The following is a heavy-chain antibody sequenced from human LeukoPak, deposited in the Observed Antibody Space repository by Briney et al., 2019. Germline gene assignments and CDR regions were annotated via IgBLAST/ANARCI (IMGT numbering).Heavy chain of an antibody. CDR2: ISGSGGST. J-gene: IGHJ4*02. V-gene: IGHV3-23*01. D-gene: IGHD1-1*01. CDR3: AKDRAGTPWAD. Sequence: GGSLRLSCAASGFTFSSYAMSWVRQAPGKGLEWVSAISGSGGSTYYADSVKGRFTISRDNSENTVSLQMNSLRTDDTAMYYCAKDRAGTPWADWGQGTLVTVSS. CDR1: GFTFSSYA.